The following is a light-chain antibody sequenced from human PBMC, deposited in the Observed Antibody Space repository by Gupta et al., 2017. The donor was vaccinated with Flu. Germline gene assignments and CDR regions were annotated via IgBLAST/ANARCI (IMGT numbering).Light chain of an antibody. J-gene: IGLJ2*01. Sequence: QSALTQPRSVSGSPGQSVAISCTGTSSDVGAYNYVSWYQQHPGKSSKRSNYDVYTRPPGGSYRSNGATSGTKIYLITSSLEADEEAYYRCCYSRAAGFFGGGTKLTVL. V-gene: IGLV2-11*01. CDR3: CYSRAAGF. CDR1: SSDVGAYNY. CDR2: DVY.